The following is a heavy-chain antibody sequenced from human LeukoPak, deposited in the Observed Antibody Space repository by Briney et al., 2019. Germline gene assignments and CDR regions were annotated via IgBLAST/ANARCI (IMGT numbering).Heavy chain of an antibody. V-gene: IGHV3-53*01. CDR1: GVTVSNNY. CDR3: ARGCSSSSCWDHYYMDV. D-gene: IGHD2-2*01. J-gene: IGHJ6*03. Sequence: GGSLRLSCAASGVTVSNNYMSWVRQAPGKGLEWVSVIYSGGSTYYADSVKGRFTISRDNSKNTLYLQMNSLRAEDTAVYYCARGCSSSSCWDHYYMDVWGKGTTVTVSS. CDR2: IYSGGST.